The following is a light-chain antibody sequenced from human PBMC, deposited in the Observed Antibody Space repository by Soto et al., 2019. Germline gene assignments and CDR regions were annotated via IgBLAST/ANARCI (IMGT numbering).Light chain of an antibody. J-gene: IGKJ1*01. V-gene: IGKV3-15*01. CDR2: GAS. CDR1: QSVSSN. CDR3: QQYNNWPLT. Sequence: EIVVTQSPATLSVSPGERATLSCRASQSVSSNLAWYQQKPGQAPRLLIFGASTRAPGIPARFSGSGSGAEFTLTISSLQSEDFAVYYCQQYNNWPLTFGQGTKVEIK.